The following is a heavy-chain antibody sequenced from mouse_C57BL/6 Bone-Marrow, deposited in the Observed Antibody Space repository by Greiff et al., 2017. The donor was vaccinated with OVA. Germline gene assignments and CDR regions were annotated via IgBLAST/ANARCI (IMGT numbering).Heavy chain of an antibody. V-gene: IGHV5-17*01. D-gene: IGHD1-1*01. CDR2: ISSGSSTI. CDR3: SRDYYGSSYYYAMDY. Sequence: EVQGVESGGGLVKPGGSLKLSCAASGFTFSDYGMHWVRQAPEKGLEWVAYISSGSSTIYYADTVKGRFTIARDTAKNTLFLQMTSLRSEDTAMYYCSRDYYGSSYYYAMDYWGQGTSVTVSS. CDR1: GFTFSDYG. J-gene: IGHJ4*01.